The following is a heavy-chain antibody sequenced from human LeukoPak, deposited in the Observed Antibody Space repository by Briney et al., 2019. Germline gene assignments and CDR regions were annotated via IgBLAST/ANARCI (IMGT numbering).Heavy chain of an antibody. CDR1: GGSISSGGYY. Sequence: SQTLSLTCTVSGGSISSGGYYWSWIRQHPRKGLEWIGYIYYSGSTYYNPSLKSRVTISVDTSKNQFSLKLSSVTAADTAVYYCAREIVVVPAAMDWFDPWGQGTLVTVSS. J-gene: IGHJ5*02. D-gene: IGHD2-2*01. CDR3: AREIVVVPAAMDWFDP. CDR2: IYYSGST. V-gene: IGHV4-31*03.